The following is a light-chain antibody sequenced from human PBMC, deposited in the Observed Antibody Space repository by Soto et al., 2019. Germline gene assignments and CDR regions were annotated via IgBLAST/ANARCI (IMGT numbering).Light chain of an antibody. J-gene: IGKJ5*01. Sequence: DVVMTQTPLSLSVAPGQPASISCKSSQSLLHLTGETFLFWYLQKPGQSPQLLIYEVSTRVSVVPDRFSGSGSGTDFTLEISRVETDDVGIYYCMQSTQLPPTFGQGTRLGIE. CDR3: MQSTQLPPT. V-gene: IGKV2D-29*02. CDR2: EVS. CDR1: QSLLHLTGETF.